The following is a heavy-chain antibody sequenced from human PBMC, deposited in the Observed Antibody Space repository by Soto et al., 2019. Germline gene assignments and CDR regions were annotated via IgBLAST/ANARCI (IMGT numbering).Heavy chain of an antibody. CDR2: IYYSGST. Sequence: SETLSLTCTVSGGSISSSSYYWGWIRQPPGKGLEWIGSIYYSGSTYYNPSLKSRVTISVDTSKNQFSLKLSSVTAADTAVYYCARHPFQQWLDNFDYWGQGTLVTVSS. D-gene: IGHD6-19*01. CDR1: GGSISSSSYY. CDR3: ARHPFQQWLDNFDY. V-gene: IGHV4-39*01. J-gene: IGHJ4*02.